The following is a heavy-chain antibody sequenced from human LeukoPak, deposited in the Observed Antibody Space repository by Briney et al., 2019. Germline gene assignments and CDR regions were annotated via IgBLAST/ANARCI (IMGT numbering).Heavy chain of an antibody. J-gene: IGHJ3*02. D-gene: IGHD3-9*01. CDR1: GGSISSYY. CDR2: IYTSGST. CDR3: ARGAQYYDILTGYSDDAFDI. V-gene: IGHV4-4*07. Sequence: SETLSLTCTVSGGSISSYYWSWIRQPAGKGLEWIGRIYTSGSTNYNPSLKSRVTMSVDTSKNQFSLKLSSVTAVDTAVYYCARGAQYYDILTGYSDDAFDIWGQGTMVTVSS.